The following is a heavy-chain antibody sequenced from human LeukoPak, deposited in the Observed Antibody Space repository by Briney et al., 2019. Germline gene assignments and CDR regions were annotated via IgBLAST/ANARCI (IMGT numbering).Heavy chain of an antibody. CDR1: GYTLTELS. V-gene: IGHV1-24*01. CDR3: ATPGRATREGYFDY. Sequence: ASVKVSCKVSGYTLTELSMHWVRQAPGKGLGWMGGFDPEDGETIYAQKFQGRVTMTEDTSTDTAYMELSSLRSEDTAVYYCATPGRATREGYFDYWGQGTLVTVSS. D-gene: IGHD1-26*01. J-gene: IGHJ4*02. CDR2: FDPEDGET.